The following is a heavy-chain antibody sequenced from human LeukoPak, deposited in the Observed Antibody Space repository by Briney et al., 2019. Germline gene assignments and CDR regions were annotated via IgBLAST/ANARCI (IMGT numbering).Heavy chain of an antibody. J-gene: IGHJ4*02. D-gene: IGHD6-13*01. CDR2: IYSGGST. V-gene: IGHV3-66*01. CDR1: GFTVSSNY. CDR3: ATRYSSSWYSFDY. Sequence: GGSLRLSCAASGFTVSSNYMSLVRQAPGKGLEWVSVIYSGGSTYYADSVKGRFTISRDNSKNTLYLQMNSLRAEDTAVYYCATRYSSSWYSFDYWGQGTLVTVSS.